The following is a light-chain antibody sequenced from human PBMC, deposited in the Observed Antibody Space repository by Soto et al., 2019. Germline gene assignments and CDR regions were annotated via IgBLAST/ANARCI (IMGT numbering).Light chain of an antibody. V-gene: IGKV3-20*01. CDR1: RSVTSNY. Sequence: LVLTQSPGTLSLSPGERATLSCRASRSVTSNYLAWYQQRPGQGPRLLIYGASNKATGIPDRFSGSGSGTAFTLTVSRLEPEDFAVYYCQNQDTFGQGTKLEIK. CDR3: QNQDT. CDR2: GAS. J-gene: IGKJ2*01.